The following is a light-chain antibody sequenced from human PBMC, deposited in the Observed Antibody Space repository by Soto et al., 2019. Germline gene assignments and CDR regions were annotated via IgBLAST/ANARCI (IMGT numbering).Light chain of an antibody. Sequence: QSALTQPPSASGSPGQSVTISCTGTSFDVGGYNYVSWYQQHPGKAPQVLMYEVSKRPSGVPDRFSGSKSGNTASLTVSGLQAEDEADYYCSAYAGSPYLYVFGSGTQLTVL. CDR1: SFDVGGYNY. V-gene: IGLV2-8*01. CDR2: EVS. CDR3: SAYAGSPYLYV. J-gene: IGLJ1*01.